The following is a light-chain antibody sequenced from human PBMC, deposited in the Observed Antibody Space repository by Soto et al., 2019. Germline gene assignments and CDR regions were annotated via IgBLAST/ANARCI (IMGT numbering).Light chain of an antibody. CDR3: SSFTGTSYV. CDR1: SSDVGGNNY. CDR2: DVS. V-gene: IGLV2-14*01. J-gene: IGLJ1*01. Sequence: QSALNQPASVSGSPGQSITISFPGASSDVGGNNYVSWYQQYPGKAPKLMVCDVSNRPSGVSNRFSGSKSGNTASLTISGLQAEDEADYYCSSFTGTSYVFGTGTKVTVL.